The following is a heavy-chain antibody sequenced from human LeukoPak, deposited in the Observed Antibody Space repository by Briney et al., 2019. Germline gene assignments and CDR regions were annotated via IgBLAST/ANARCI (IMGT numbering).Heavy chain of an antibody. V-gene: IGHV2-5*02. CDR2: IYWDDDK. D-gene: IGHD6-13*01. Sequence: SGPTLVNPTQTLTLTCTFSGFSLSTSGVGVGWIRQPPGKTLEWLALIYWDDDKRYSPSLKSRLTITKDTSKNQVVLTMTNMDPVDTATYYCAHRQFAAAGPGALFDYWGQGTLVTVSS. CDR3: AHRQFAAAGPGALFDY. J-gene: IGHJ4*02. CDR1: GFSLSTSGVG.